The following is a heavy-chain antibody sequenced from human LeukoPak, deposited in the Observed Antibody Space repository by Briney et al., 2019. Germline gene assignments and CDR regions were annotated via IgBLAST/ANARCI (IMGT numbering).Heavy chain of an antibody. CDR2: INHSGST. Sequence: SETLSLTCAVYGGSFSGYYWSWIRQAPGKGLEWIGEINHSGSTNYNPSLKSRVTISVDTSKNQFSLKLSSVTAADTAVYYCARGPYYYDSSGYYSSWGQGTLVTVSS. CDR1: GGSFSGYY. V-gene: IGHV4-34*01. J-gene: IGHJ4*02. D-gene: IGHD3-22*01. CDR3: ARGPYYYDSSGYYSS.